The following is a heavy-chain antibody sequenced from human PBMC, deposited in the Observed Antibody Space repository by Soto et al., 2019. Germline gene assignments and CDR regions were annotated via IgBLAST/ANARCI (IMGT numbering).Heavy chain of an antibody. Sequence: PGGSLRLSCAASGFIFRNYAMSWVRQAPGKGLEWVSAISGSAGSRYYADSVKGRFTISRDNTKDSLYLQMNSLRAEDTAVYYCAKDGIGYCISTSCYSVDYWGQGTRVTVSS. CDR1: GFIFRNYA. D-gene: IGHD2-2*01. CDR2: ISGSAGSR. CDR3: AKDGIGYCISTSCYSVDY. J-gene: IGHJ4*02. V-gene: IGHV3-23*01.